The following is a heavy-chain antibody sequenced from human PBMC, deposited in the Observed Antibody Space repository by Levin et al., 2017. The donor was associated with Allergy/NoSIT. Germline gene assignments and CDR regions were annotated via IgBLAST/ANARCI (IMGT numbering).Heavy chain of an antibody. CDR1: GFPFRLYS. D-gene: IGHD3-16*02. J-gene: IGHJ4*02. CDR3: ATSFWGSYPAEY. V-gene: IGHV3-21*04. Sequence: LSLPCAASGFPFRLYSFNWVRPFPGKGLQWVSSISSSGSDIFYADSVKGRFTISRDNANNSVYLEINNLRVEDTALYFCATSFWGSYPAEYWGQGTLVTVS. CDR2: ISSSGSDI.